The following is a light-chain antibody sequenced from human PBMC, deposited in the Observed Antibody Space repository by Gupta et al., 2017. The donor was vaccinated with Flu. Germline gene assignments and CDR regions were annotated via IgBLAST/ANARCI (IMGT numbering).Light chain of an antibody. CDR3: IVATSRPT. Sequence: VMTQSPLSLPVTLGQPASLSCLSSQSLVYTDGNTSLNWFQQRPGQSPRRLIHKVSNRECSGSGAGTNFTLKISRVRAGDVEVYYCIVATSRPTFGGGTKVEI. CDR1: QSLVYTDGNTS. CDR2: KVS. V-gene: IGKV2-30*01. J-gene: IGKJ4*02.